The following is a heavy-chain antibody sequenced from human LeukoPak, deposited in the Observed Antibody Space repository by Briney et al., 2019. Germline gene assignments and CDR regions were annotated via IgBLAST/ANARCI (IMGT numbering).Heavy chain of an antibody. CDR2: IIPIFGTA. J-gene: IGHJ6*03. D-gene: IGHD2-15*01. CDR3: ARDVEYYYYYYMDV. CDR1: GGTFSSYA. V-gene: IGHV1-69*13. Sequence: ASVKVSCKASGGTFSSYAISWVRQAPGQGLEWMGGIIPIFGTANYAQKFQGRVTITADESTSTAYMELSSLRSDDTAVYYCARDVEYYYYYYMDVWGKGTTVTISS.